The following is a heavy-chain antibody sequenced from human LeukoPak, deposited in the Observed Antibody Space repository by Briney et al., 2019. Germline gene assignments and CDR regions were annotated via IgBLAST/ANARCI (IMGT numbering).Heavy chain of an antibody. CDR3: ARKKVSYYDFWSGYPNDAFDI. J-gene: IGHJ3*02. CDR1: GFTFSSYW. CDR2: IKQDGSEK. V-gene: IGHV3-7*01. D-gene: IGHD3-3*01. Sequence: QPGGSLRPSCAASGFTFSSYWMSWVRQAPGKGLEWVANIKQDGSEKYYVDSVKGRFTISRDNAKNSLCLQMNSLRAEDTAVYYCARKKVSYYDFWSGYPNDAFDIWGQGTMVTVSS.